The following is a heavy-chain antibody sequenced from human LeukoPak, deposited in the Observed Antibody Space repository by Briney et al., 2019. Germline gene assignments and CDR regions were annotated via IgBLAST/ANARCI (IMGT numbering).Heavy chain of an antibody. J-gene: IGHJ3*02. V-gene: IGHV4-59*08. CDR2: IYYSGST. D-gene: IGHD3-16*01. Sequence: SETLSLTCTVSGGSISSYYWSWIRRPPGKGLEWIGYIYYSGSTNYNPSPKSRVTISVDTSKNQFSLKLSSVTAADTAVYYCARHVGPTLLYGGAFDIWGQGTMVTVSS. CDR3: ARHVGPTLLYGGAFDI. CDR1: GGSISSYY.